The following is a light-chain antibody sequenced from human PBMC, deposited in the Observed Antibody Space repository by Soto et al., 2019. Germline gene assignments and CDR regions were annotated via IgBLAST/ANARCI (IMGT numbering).Light chain of an antibody. CDR2: SNN. CDR3: AAWDDSLNGPV. J-gene: IGLJ2*01. Sequence: QSVLTQPPSASGTPGQRVTISGSGSSSNIGSNTVNWYQQLPGTAPKLLIYSNNQRPSGVPDRFSCSKSGTSASLAISGLQCEDEADYYCAAWDDSLNGPVFGGGTKLTVL. V-gene: IGLV1-44*01. CDR1: SSNIGSNT.